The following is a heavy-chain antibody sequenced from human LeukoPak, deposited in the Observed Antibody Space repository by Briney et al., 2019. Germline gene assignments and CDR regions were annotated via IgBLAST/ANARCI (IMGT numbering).Heavy chain of an antibody. CDR2: ISGGGGST. J-gene: IGHJ4*02. CDR3: AKDLTAGTLGFDY. D-gene: IGHD6-13*01. Sequence: PGGSLRLSCAASGFTVSSDAMSWVRQAPGKGLEWVSAISGGGGSTYYADSVKGRFTISRDNSKNTLYLQMNSLRAEDTAVYYCAKDLTAGTLGFDYWGQGTLVTVSS. CDR1: GFTVSSDA. V-gene: IGHV3-23*01.